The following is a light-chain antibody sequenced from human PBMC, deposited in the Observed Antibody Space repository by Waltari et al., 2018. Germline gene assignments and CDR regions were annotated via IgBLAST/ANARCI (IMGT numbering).Light chain of an antibody. Sequence: QSVLTQPPSVSGAPGQRVTIPCPGSRSNIGAGHAVPWYQKLPGSAPTLPINANKDRPSWVPDRFSASKSGTSASLAITGLQAEDEADYYCQSYDSSLTGSKIFGGGTKLTVL. J-gene: IGLJ2*01. CDR2: ANK. CDR1: RSNIGAGHA. V-gene: IGLV1-40*01. CDR3: QSYDSSLTGSKI.